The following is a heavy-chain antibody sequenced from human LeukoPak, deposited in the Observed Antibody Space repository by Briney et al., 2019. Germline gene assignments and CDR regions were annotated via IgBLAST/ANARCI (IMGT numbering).Heavy chain of an antibody. CDR3: ANYYDSSGYYLT. CDR1: GGAISSYY. D-gene: IGHD3-22*01. CDR2: VHYTGST. J-gene: IGHJ4*02. Sequence: SGTLSLTCAVSGGAISSYYWSWIRQPPGKGLEWIGYVHYTGSTNDNPSLKSRATISLDTSKNQISLKLSSVTAADTAVYYCANYYDSSGYYLTWGQGILVTVSS. V-gene: IGHV4-59*08.